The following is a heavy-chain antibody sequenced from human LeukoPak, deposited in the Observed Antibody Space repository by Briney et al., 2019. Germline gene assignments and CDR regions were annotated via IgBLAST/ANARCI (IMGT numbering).Heavy chain of an antibody. CDR2: IYTSGST. CDR3: ATLGYSYGTDY. J-gene: IGHJ4*02. D-gene: IGHD5-18*01. Sequence: SETLSLTCTVSGDPISSGNYYWTWIRQPAGKGLEWIGRIYTSGSTNYNPSLKSRVTISVDTSKNQFSLKLSSVTAADTAVYYCATLGYSYGTDYWGQGTLVTVSS. V-gene: IGHV4-61*02. CDR1: GDPISSGNYY.